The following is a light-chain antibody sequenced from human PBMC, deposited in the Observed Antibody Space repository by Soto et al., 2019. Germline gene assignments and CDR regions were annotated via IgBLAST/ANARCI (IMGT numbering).Light chain of an antibody. CDR1: SSNIGAGYD. CDR3: QSYDSSLSGSRV. Sequence: VVTQPPSVSGAPGQRVTISCTGSSSNIGAGYDVHWYQQLPGTAPKLLISGNSNRPSGVPDRFSGSKSGTSASLAITGLQAEDEADYYCQSYDSSLSGSRVFGGGTKVTVL. V-gene: IGLV1-40*01. J-gene: IGLJ2*01. CDR2: GNS.